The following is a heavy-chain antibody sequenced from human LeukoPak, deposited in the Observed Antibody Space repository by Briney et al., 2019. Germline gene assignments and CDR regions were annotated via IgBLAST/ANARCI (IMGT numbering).Heavy chain of an antibody. CDR3: ARAGQYCSSTSCHGVNWFDP. CDR2: INPNSGGT. Sequence: ASAKVSCKASGYTFTGYYMHWVRQAPGQGLEWMGWINPNSGGTNYAQKFQGRVTMTGDTSISTAYMELSRLRSDDTAVYYCARAGQYCSSTSCHGVNWFDPWGQGTLVTVSS. D-gene: IGHD2-2*01. V-gene: IGHV1-2*02. J-gene: IGHJ5*02. CDR1: GYTFTGYY.